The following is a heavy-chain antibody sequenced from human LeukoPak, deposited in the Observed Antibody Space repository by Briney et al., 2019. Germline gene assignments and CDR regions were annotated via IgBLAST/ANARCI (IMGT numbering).Heavy chain of an antibody. Sequence: SETLSLTCTVSGYSISSGYYWGWIRQPPGKGLEWIGSIYHSGSTYYNPSLKSRVTISVDTSKNQFSLKLSSVTAADTAVYYCARGAVVIGRYFDYWGQGTLVTVSS. D-gene: IGHD4-23*01. CDR2: IYHSGST. V-gene: IGHV4-38-2*02. J-gene: IGHJ4*02. CDR3: ARGAVVIGRYFDY. CDR1: GYSISSGYY.